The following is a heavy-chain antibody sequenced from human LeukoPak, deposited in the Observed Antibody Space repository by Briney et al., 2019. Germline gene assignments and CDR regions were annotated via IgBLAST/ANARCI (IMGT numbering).Heavy chain of an antibody. J-gene: IGHJ4*02. CDR3: ARGPMDGGGWVDY. CDR2: IYSGASR. V-gene: IGHV3-66*01. CDR1: GFTVSDNY. D-gene: IGHD6-19*01. Sequence: PRGSLRLSCAASGFTVSDNYMTWVRQAPGKGLEWVSLIYSGASRYYADSVKGRFTISRDNSKNTLYLQMNSLGAEDTAVYYCARGPMDGGGWVDYWGQGTLVTVSS.